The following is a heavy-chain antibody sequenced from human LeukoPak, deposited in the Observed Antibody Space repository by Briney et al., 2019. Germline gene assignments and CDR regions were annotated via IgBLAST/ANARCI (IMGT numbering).Heavy chain of an antibody. CDR3: ATDYPMVGYYYGMDV. J-gene: IGHJ6*02. Sequence: ASVTVSCTVSGYTLTELSMHWVRQAPGKGLEWMGGFDPEDGETIYAQKFQGRVTMTEDTSTDTAYMELSSLRSEDTAVYYYATDYPMVGYYYGMDVWGQGTTVTVSS. D-gene: IGHD2-15*01. V-gene: IGHV1-24*01. CDR1: GYTLTELS. CDR2: FDPEDGET.